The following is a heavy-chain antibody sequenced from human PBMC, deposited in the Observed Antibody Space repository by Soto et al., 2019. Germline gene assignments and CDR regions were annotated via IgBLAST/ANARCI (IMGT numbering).Heavy chain of an antibody. Sequence: QVQLVESGGSVVQPGRSLRLSCAASGFTFSSYAMHWVRQAPGKGLEWVAVISYDGSNKYYADSVKGRFTISRDNSKNTLYLQMNSLRAEDTAVYYCARDSSSWYPAVFDYWGQGTLVTVSS. CDR2: ISYDGSNK. CDR3: ARDSSSWYPAVFDY. CDR1: GFTFSSYA. V-gene: IGHV3-30-3*01. J-gene: IGHJ4*02. D-gene: IGHD6-13*01.